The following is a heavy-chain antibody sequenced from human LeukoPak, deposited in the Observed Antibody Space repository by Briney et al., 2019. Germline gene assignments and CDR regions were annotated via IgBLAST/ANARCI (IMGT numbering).Heavy chain of an antibody. CDR3: ARGFGRSYFDY. CDR2: INWNGGST. J-gene: IGHJ4*02. V-gene: IGHV3-20*01. D-gene: IGHD3-3*01. CDR1: GLTFSSYA. Sequence: GGSLRLSCAASGLTFSSYAMSWVRQAPGKGLEWVSGINWNGGSTGYADSVKGRFTISRDNAKNSLYLQMNSLRAEDTALYHCARGFGRSYFDYWGQGTLVTVSS.